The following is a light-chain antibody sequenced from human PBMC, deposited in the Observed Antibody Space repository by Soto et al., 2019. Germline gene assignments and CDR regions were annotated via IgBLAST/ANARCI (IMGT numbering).Light chain of an antibody. CDR2: DAS. J-gene: IGKJ3*01. CDR1: QSVSSN. V-gene: IGKV3-15*01. CDR3: QQYNNWPVT. Sequence: EIVMTQSPATLSVSPGERATLSCRASQSVSSNLAWYQQKPGQAPRLLIYDASTRATGIPARFSGSGSGTEFTLTISSLQSEDFAVYDYQQYNNWPVTFGPATKVDIK.